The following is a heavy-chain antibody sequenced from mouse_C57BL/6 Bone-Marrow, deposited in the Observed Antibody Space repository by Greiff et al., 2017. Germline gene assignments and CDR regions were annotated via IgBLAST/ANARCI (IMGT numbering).Heavy chain of an antibody. CDR1: GYTFTSYW. J-gene: IGHJ2*01. V-gene: IGHV1-50*01. Sequence: QVQLQQPGAELVKPGASVKLSCKASGYTFTSYWMQWVKQRPGQGLEWIGEIDPSDSYTNYNQKFKGKATLTVDTSSSTADMQLSSLTSEDSAVYYCARWGNYWGQGTTLTVSS. CDR3: ARWGNY. CDR2: IDPSDSYT.